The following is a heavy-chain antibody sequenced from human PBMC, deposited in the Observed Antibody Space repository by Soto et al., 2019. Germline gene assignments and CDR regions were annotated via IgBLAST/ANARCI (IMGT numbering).Heavy chain of an antibody. D-gene: IGHD3-22*01. J-gene: IGHJ1*01. V-gene: IGHV1-69*04. CDR3: ARDESPNYDSSAPRWVGYFQH. Sequence: SLKVSCKASGGTFSSYTISWVRQAPGQGLEWMGRIIPILGIANYAQKFQGRVTITADKSTSTAYMELSSLRSEDTAVYYCARDESPNYDSSAPRWVGYFQHWG. CDR2: IIPILGIA. CDR1: GGTFSSYT.